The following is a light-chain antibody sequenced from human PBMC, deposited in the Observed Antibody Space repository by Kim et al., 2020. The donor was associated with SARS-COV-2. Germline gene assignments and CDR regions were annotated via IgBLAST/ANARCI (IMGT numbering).Light chain of an antibody. CDR2: QDS. Sequence: VRPGHAASITCSGNELEDKYSCWYQQKPGQSPVLVIYQDSKRPSGIPKRFAGSNSGNTATLTISGTQAMDEADYYCQAWDSSSVVFGGGTQLTVL. V-gene: IGLV3-1*01. CDR3: QAWDSSSVV. J-gene: IGLJ2*01. CDR1: ELEDKY.